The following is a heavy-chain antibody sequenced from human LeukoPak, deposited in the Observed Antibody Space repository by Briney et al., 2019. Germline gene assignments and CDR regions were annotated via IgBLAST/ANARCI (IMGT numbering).Heavy chain of an antibody. Sequence: GGSLRLSCAASGFTFDDYAMHWVRQAPGKGLEWVSLISWDGGSTYYADSVKGRFTISRDNSKNSLYLQMNSLRAEDTALYYCAKDFIAVAAFSYGMDVWGQGTTVTVSS. CDR3: AKDFIAVAAFSYGMDV. D-gene: IGHD6-19*01. J-gene: IGHJ6*02. V-gene: IGHV3-43D*03. CDR1: GFTFDDYA. CDR2: ISWDGGST.